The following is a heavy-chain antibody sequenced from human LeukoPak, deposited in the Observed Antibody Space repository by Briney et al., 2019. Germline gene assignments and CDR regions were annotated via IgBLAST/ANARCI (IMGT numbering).Heavy chain of an antibody. CDR3: ARWALTSYDSSGYYYGMDV. CDR1: GGSISSYY. CDR2: IYYSGST. D-gene: IGHD3-22*01. V-gene: IGHV4-59*08. Sequence: SETLSLTCTVSGGSISSYYWSWIRQPPGKGLEWIGYIYYSGSTNYNPSLKSRDTISVDTSKNQFSLKLSSVTAADTAVYYCARWALTSYDSSGYYYGMDVWGQGTTVTVSS. J-gene: IGHJ6*02.